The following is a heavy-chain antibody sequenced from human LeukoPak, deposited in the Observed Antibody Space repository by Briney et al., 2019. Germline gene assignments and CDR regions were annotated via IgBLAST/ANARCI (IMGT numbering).Heavy chain of an antibody. CDR3: ARHPDYGDYSFDY. Sequence: SETLSLTCTVSGGSISSSSFYWGWIRQPPGKGLEWIGSIYNSGSTSYNPSLKSRVTISVDTSRNQFSLKLSSVTAADTAPYYCARHPDYGDYSFDYWGQGTLVTVSS. CDR2: IYNSGST. V-gene: IGHV4-39*01. CDR1: GGSISSSSFY. J-gene: IGHJ4*02. D-gene: IGHD4-17*01.